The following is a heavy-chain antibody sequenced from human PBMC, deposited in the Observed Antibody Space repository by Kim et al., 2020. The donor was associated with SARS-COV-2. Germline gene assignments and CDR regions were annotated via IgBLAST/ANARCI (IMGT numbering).Heavy chain of an antibody. CDR2: INHSGST. CDR1: GGSFSGYY. J-gene: IGHJ6*01. V-gene: IGHV4-34*01. Sequence: SETLSLTCAVYGGSFSGYYWSWIRQPPGKGLEWIGEINHSGSTNYNPSLKSRVTISVDTSKNQFSLKLSSVTAADTAVYYCASGELLVVHRRKSYVMDV. D-gene: IGHD2-2*01. CDR3: ASGELLVVHRRKSYVMDV.